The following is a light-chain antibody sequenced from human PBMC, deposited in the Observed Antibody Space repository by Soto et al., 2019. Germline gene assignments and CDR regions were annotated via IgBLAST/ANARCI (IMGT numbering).Light chain of an antibody. CDR2: DAS. V-gene: IGKV3-20*01. CDR3: QQYTSSPALT. Sequence: EIVLTQAPGTLSLSPGDRATLSCRASQTLINTYLAWYQQRPGLAPRLLIYDASTRAPGIPDRFSGSGSGTDFTLTFSRLEPEDFAVYYCQQYTSSPALTFGGGTRVDIK. J-gene: IGKJ4*01. CDR1: QTLINTY.